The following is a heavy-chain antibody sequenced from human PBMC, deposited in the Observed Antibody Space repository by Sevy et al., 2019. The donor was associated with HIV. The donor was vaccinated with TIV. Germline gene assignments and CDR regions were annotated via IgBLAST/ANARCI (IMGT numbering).Heavy chain of an antibody. J-gene: IGHJ6*02. CDR1: GGSISSGDYY. V-gene: IGHV4-30-4*01. CDR2: IYYSGST. D-gene: IGHD3-22*01. CDR3: ARGRANYYDSSGYFEHYGMDV. Sequence: SETLSLTCTVSGGSISSGDYYWSWIRQPPGKGLEWIGYIYYSGSTYYNPSLKSRVTISVDTSKNQFSLKLSSVTAADTDVYYCARGRANYYDSSGYFEHYGMDVWGQGTTVTVSS.